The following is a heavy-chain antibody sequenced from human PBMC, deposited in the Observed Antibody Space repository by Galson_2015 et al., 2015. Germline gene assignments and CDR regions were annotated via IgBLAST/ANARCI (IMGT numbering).Heavy chain of an antibody. CDR2: IYTSGST. J-gene: IGHJ4*02. CDR1: GGSISSGSYY. D-gene: IGHD6-19*01. Sequence: TLSLTCTVSGGSISSGSYYWSWIRQPAGKGLEWIGRIYTSGSTNYNPSLKSRVTISVDTSKNQFSLKLSSVTAADTAVYYCASSAFHIAVDGYYFDYWGQGTLVTVSS. CDR3: ASSAFHIAVDGYYFDY. V-gene: IGHV4-61*02.